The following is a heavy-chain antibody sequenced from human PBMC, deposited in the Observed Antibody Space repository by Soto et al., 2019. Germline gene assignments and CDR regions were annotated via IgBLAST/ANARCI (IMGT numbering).Heavy chain of an antibody. J-gene: IGHJ6*02. D-gene: IGHD5-12*01. V-gene: IGHV1-8*01. CDR1: GYTFTSYD. Sequence: QVQLVQSGAEVKKPGASVKVSCKASGYTFTSYDINWVRQDTGQGREWMGWMNPNSGNTGYAQKFQSRVTMTRNTSISTAYMDLSSLRSEDTAVYYCAIGWWLRVSGRNYYYYYGMDVWGQGTTVTVSS. CDR3: AIGWWLRVSGRNYYYYYGMDV. CDR2: MNPNSGNT.